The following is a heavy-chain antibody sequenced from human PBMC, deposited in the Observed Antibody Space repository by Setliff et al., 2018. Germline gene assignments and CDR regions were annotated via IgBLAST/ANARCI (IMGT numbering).Heavy chain of an antibody. CDR1: GGSITSGSFY. V-gene: IGHV4-61*02. CDR2: IHASGSP. Sequence: PSETLSLTCTVPGGSITSGSFYWSWIRQPAGKRLEWIGRIHASGSPSYNPSLESRVTISLDTSTNQFSLKLSSVTAADTAVYYCTRERYFDWFFEYWGQGTLVTVSS. D-gene: IGHD3-9*01. CDR3: TRERYFDWFFEY. J-gene: IGHJ4*02.